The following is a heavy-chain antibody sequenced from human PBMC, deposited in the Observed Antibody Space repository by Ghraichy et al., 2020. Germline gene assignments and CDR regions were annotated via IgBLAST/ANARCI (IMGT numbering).Heavy chain of an antibody. CDR2: IKQDGSEK. J-gene: IGHJ4*02. Sequence: GGSLRLSCAGSGFTFSAYWMSWVRQVPGKGLEWVANIKQDGSEKYYVDSVKGRFTISRDNTKNSLSLQMNSLRAEDTAVYYCVSWGRYSRGWYNFGCWGQGTLVTVSS. D-gene: IGHD6-19*01. V-gene: IGHV3-7*01. CDR1: GFTFSAYW. CDR3: VSWGRYSRGWYNFGC.